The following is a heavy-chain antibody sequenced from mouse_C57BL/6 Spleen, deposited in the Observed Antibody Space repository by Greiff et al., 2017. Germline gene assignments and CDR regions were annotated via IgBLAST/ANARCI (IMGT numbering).Heavy chain of an antibody. CDR2: IDPETGGT. J-gene: IGHJ2*01. D-gene: IGHD2-1*01. CDR1: GYTFTDYE. Sequence: VQLQQSGAELVRPGASVTLSCKASGYTFTDYEMHWVKQTPVHGLEWIGAIDPETGGTAYNQKFKGKAILTADKSSSTAYMVLRSLTSEDSAVYYCARRELCYDNPNDYWGQGTPPTVAS. V-gene: IGHV1-15*01. CDR3: ARRELCYDNPNDY.